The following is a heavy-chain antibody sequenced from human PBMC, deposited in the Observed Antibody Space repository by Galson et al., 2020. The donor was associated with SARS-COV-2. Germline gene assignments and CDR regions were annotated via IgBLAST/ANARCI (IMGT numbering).Heavy chain of an antibody. CDR3: ARLYSVGYYDRRAMGY. CDR1: GYSISSGYY. CDR2: IYYSGST. Sequence: SETLSLTCTVSGYSISSGYYWGWIRQPPGKGLEWIGSIYYSGSTYYNPSLKSRVTISVDTSKNQFSLKLSSVTAADTAVYYCARLYSVGYYDRRAMGYWGQGTLVTVSA. V-gene: IGHV4-38-2*02. D-gene: IGHD3-22*01. J-gene: IGHJ4*02.